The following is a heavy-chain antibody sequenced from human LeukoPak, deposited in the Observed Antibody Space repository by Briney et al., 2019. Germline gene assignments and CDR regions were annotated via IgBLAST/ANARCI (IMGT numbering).Heavy chain of an antibody. CDR3: ERGGSSPRTFDS. D-gene: IGHD1-26*01. CDR2: IFYSGNT. J-gene: IGHJ4*02. Sequence: SQTLSLTCTVSGVSISSCTYFWGGLRQQPGKGLEWIVYIFYSGNTYYNPSLSRRINISVATSKNQLSLRLTSATAADTAVYYCERGGSSPRTFDSWGQGTLVTVSS. V-gene: IGHV4-31*03. CDR1: GVSISSCTYF.